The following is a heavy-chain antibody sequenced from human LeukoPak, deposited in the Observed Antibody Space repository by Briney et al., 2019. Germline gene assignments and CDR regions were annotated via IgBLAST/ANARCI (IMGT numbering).Heavy chain of an antibody. CDR2: INHSGST. V-gene: IGHV4-34*01. Sequence: SETLSLTCAVYGGSFSGYYWSWIRQPPGKGLEWIGQINHSGSTNYNPSLKSRVTISVDTSKNQFSLKLTSVTAADSAVYYCAPPPPNWFDPWGHGTLVTVSS. J-gene: IGHJ5*02. CDR1: GGSFSGYY. CDR3: APPPPNWFDP.